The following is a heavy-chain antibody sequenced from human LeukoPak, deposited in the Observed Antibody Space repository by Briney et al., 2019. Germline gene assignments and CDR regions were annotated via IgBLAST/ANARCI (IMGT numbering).Heavy chain of an antibody. CDR3: ARAPPPRYSSSWCPVVDV. D-gene: IGHD6-13*01. Sequence: SVKVSCKASGATCTSYAINWVRRAPGQGLEGLGRIIPILGIANYAQKFQGRVTITADKSTSTAYMELSSLRSEDTAVYYCARAPPPRYSSSWCPVVDVWGQGTTVTVSS. J-gene: IGHJ6*02. V-gene: IGHV1-69*04. CDR1: GATCTSYA. CDR2: IIPILGIA.